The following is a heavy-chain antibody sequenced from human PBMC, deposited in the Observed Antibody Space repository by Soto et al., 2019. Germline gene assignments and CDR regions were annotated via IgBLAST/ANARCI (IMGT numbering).Heavy chain of an antibody. Sequence: GASVKVSCKASGYTFSDFGINWLRQASGQGPEWMGWMNAKSGDTFFAQRFQGKFNMTWDTSLSTAYMEVGSLTSDDTAMYYCARGNPFNYAGFDVWGQGTTVTVSS. V-gene: IGHV1-8*01. CDR2: MNAKSGDT. D-gene: IGHD3-16*01. J-gene: IGHJ6*02. CDR3: ARGNPFNYAGFDV. CDR1: GYTFSDFG.